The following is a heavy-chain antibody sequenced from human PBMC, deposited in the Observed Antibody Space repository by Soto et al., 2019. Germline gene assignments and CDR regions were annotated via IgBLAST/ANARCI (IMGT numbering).Heavy chain of an antibody. Sequence: EVQLVESGGGLVQPGGSLRLSCAASGFTFSSYSMNWVRQAPGKGLEWVSYISSSSSTIYYADSVKGRFTISRDNAKNSLYLQMNSLRDEDTAVYYCARGVTIVRGHLAFDIWGQGTMVTVSS. J-gene: IGHJ3*02. D-gene: IGHD3-10*01. CDR1: GFTFSSYS. V-gene: IGHV3-48*02. CDR2: ISSSSSTI. CDR3: ARGVTIVRGHLAFDI.